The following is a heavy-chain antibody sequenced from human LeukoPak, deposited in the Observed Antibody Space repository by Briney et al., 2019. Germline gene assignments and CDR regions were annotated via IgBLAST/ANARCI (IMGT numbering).Heavy chain of an antibody. CDR1: GGSISTYY. CDR3: AAFSSSRPLDY. Sequence: PSETLSLTCTVSGGSISTYYWSWIRQPPGKGLEWIGYIYYSGSTNYNPSLNSRVTISVDTSKNQFSLRLSSVTAADTAVYYCAAFSSSRPLDYWGQGTLVTVSS. J-gene: IGHJ4*02. V-gene: IGHV4-59*08. D-gene: IGHD6-13*01. CDR2: IYYSGST.